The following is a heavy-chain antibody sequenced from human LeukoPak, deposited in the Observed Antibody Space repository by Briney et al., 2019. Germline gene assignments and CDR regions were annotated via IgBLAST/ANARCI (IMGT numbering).Heavy chain of an antibody. CDR1: GFTFSAYG. Sequence: GGSLRLSCTASGFTFSAYGMNWVRQAPGKGLEWVSVICSGDKTNYADSVRGRFTISRDNSKNTLYLQMNSLRVEDTAIYYCTRGPDEAKLSKWGRGTLVTVSS. V-gene: IGHV3-53*01. J-gene: IGHJ4*02. D-gene: IGHD1-14*01. CDR3: TRGPDEAKLSK. CDR2: ICSGDKT.